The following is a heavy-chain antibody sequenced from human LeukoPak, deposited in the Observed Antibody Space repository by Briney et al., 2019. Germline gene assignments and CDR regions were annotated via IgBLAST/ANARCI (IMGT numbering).Heavy chain of an antibody. CDR1: GFTFTSSA. V-gene: IGHV1-58*02. CDR3: AADANDDYKYGYYYYGMDV. Sequence: SVKVSCKASGFTFTSSAMQWVRQARGQRLEWIGWIVVGSGNTNYAQKFQERVTITRDMSTSTAYMELSSLGSEDTAVYYCAADANDDYKYGYYYYGMDVWGQGTTVTVSS. CDR2: IVVGSGNT. D-gene: IGHD4-4*01. J-gene: IGHJ6*02.